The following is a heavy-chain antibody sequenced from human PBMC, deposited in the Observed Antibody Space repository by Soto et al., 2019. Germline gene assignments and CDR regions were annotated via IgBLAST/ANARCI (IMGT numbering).Heavy chain of an antibody. D-gene: IGHD1-26*01. V-gene: IGHV3-30*18. Sequence: LRLSCAASRFTFSSYCMHWVRQAPGKGLEWVAIISYDGSNKHYADSVKGRFTISRDNSKNTLYLQMNSLRDEDTAVYYCAKDGRRSFPRAYFEFWGQGTLVTVSS. J-gene: IGHJ4*01. CDR2: ISYDGSNK. CDR3: AKDGRRSFPRAYFEF. CDR1: RFTFSSYC.